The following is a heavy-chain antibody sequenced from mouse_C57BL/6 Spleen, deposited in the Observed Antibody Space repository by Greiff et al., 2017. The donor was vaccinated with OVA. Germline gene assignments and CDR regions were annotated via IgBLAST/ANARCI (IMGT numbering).Heavy chain of an antibody. Sequence: QVQLQQSGAELMKPGASVKLSCKATGYTFTGYWTEWVKQRPGHVLEWLGEILPGSGSTNYNEKFKGKATFTADTSSNTAYMQRSSLTTEDSAIYYGARYDYGSRSYAMDYWGQGTSVTVSS. CDR3: ARYDYGSRSYAMDY. D-gene: IGHD1-1*01. CDR1: GYTFTGYW. CDR2: ILPGSGST. J-gene: IGHJ4*01. V-gene: IGHV1-9*01.